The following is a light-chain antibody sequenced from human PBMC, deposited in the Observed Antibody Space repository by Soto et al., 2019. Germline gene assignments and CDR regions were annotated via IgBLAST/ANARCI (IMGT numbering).Light chain of an antibody. Sequence: QSALTQPPSASGSPGQSVTISCTGTSSDVGGSNFVSWYQQHPGKAPKLMIYEVSKRPSGVPARFSGSKSGNTASLTVSGLQAEDEADYYCSSSAGGYTWGFGGGAKLTVL. V-gene: IGLV2-8*01. CDR1: SSDVGGSNF. CDR3: SSSAGGYTWG. J-gene: IGLJ3*02. CDR2: EVS.